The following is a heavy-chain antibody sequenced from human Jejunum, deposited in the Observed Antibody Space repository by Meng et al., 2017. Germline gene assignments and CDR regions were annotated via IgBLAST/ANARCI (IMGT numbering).Heavy chain of an antibody. CDR3: ARLHSSSSGEVFDY. CDR2: INAGNGNT. D-gene: IGHD6-6*01. Sequence: QVQLVQLGAEWKKPGASVKVSCKASGYTFTTYAMHWVRQAPGQRLEWMGWINAGNGNTKYSQKFQGRVTITRDTSASTAYMELNNLRSEDTAVYFCARLHSSSSGEVFDYWGQGTLVTVSS. CDR1: GYTFTTYA. V-gene: IGHV1-3*01. J-gene: IGHJ4*02.